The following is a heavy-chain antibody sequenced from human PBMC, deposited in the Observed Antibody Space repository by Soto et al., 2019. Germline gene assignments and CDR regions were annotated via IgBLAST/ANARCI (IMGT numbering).Heavy chain of an antibody. J-gene: IGHJ3*02. CDR2: ITSSSGIV. Sequence: GGSLRLSCAASGFTFSSYSMNWVRQAPGKGLEWISYITSSSGIVQYADSVKGRFTISRDNAKSSLYLQMNSLRAEDTAVYYCARDLLWAFDIWGQGTMVTVSS. CDR1: GFTFSSYS. V-gene: IGHV3-48*01. CDR3: ARDLLWAFDI.